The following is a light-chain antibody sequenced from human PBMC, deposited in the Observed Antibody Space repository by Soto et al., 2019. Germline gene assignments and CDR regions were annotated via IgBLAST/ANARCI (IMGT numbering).Light chain of an antibody. CDR2: EVS. V-gene: IGLV2-14*01. CDR3: RSYTSSSTLRL. CDR1: TSDDGGYNY. Sequence: QSALTQPASVSGSPGQSITISCTGTTSDDGGYNYVSWYQQHPGKAPKLIIYEVSNRPSGVSNRFSGSKSGNTASLTISGLQAEDEADYSCRSYTSSSTLRLFGGGTMLTVL. J-gene: IGLJ2*01.